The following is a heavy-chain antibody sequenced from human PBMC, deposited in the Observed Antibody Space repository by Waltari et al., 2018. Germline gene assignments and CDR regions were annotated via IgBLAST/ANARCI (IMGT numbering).Heavy chain of an antibody. J-gene: IGHJ6*03. CDR1: GGSISSYY. CDR2: IYYSGST. CDR3: ARVPYRGSSGYYPKYYYYYMDV. V-gene: IGHV4-59*01. D-gene: IGHD3-22*01. Sequence: QVQLQESGPGLVKPSETLSLTCTVSGGSISSYYWSWIRQPPGKGLGWIGYIYYSGSTNYNPSLKSRVTISVDTSKNQFSLKLSSVTAADTAVYYCARVPYRGSSGYYPKYYYYYMDVWGKGTTVTISS.